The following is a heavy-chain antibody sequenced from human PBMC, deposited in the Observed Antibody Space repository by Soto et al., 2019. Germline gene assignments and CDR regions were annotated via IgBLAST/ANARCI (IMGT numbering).Heavy chain of an antibody. CDR2: IKWSSHTGAV. CDR3: TRGGPLGNYFEY. Sequence: EVQLVESGGGLVKPGGSLRLPCAASGFSFSDAWLNCVRQAPGKGLEWVGRIKWSSHTGAVDYAAPVKGRFPISRDDSKNTLYLLLNSLTTEDTAVYYCTRGGPLGNYFEYWGQGTLVTVSS. V-gene: IGHV3-15*07. J-gene: IGHJ4*02. D-gene: IGHD2-15*01. CDR1: GFSFSDAW.